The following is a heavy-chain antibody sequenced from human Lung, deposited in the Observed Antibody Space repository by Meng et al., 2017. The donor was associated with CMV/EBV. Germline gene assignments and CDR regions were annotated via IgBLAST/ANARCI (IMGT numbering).Heavy chain of an antibody. J-gene: IGHJ3*02. V-gene: IGHV3-74*01. CDR3: AREPGRGACDI. D-gene: IGHD3-10*01. Sequence: GESLKISCAVSGINFNTYWMHWVRQVPGKGLVWLSRIYSDGISTRYADSVKGRFTISRDNTKNTLYLQMNGLRAEDTAVYYCAREPGRGACDIWGQGTMVTVSS. CDR2: IYSDGIST. CDR1: GINFNTYW.